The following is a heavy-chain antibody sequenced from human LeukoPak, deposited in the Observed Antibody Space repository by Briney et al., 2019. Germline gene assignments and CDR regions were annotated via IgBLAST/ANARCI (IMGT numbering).Heavy chain of an antibody. CDR2: IRFNGSNK. Sequence: GGSLRLSCAASGFTLNTYGMHWVRQAPGKGLEWVAFIRFNGSNKYYADSVKGRFTISRDNSKNTLYLQMKSLRPEDTAVYYCARGDGYCSSASCSGNWGQGTLVTVSS. D-gene: IGHD2-2*03. J-gene: IGHJ4*02. CDR1: GFTLNTYG. CDR3: ARGDGYCSSASCSGN. V-gene: IGHV3-30*02.